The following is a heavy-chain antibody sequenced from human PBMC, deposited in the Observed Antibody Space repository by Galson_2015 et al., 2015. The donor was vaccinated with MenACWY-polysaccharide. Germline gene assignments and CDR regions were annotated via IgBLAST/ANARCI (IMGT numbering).Heavy chain of an antibody. D-gene: IGHD1-26*01. V-gene: IGHV2-5*02. CDR3: AHSAWDGAGQGY. CDR2: IDWDDDK. Sequence: ARIDWDDDKRYSPSLKSRLTITKDTSKNQVVLTMTNMDPVDTATYYCAHSAWDGAGQGYWGQGTLVTVSS. J-gene: IGHJ4*02.